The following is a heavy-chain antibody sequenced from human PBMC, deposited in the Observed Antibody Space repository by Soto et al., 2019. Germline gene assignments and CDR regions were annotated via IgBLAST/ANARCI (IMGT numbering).Heavy chain of an antibody. CDR1: GGSISSYY. V-gene: IGHV4-59*01. J-gene: IGHJ5*02. CDR2: IYYSGST. Sequence: PSETLSLTCTVSGGSISSYYWSWIRQPPGKGLEWIGDIYYSGSTNYNPSLKSRVTISVDTSKNQFSLKLSSVTAADTAVYYCARDIAARDRYNWFDPWGQGTLVTVSS. CDR3: ARDIAARDRYNWFDP. D-gene: IGHD6-6*01.